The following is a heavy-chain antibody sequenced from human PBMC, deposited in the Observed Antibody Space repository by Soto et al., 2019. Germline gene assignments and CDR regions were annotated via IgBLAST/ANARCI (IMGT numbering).Heavy chain of an antibody. Sequence: QVQLQESGPGLVKPSQTLSLTCTVSGGSINTGGYYWGWIRHLPGQGLEWIGHIFYTGTAYYNPSLRSRVTVSIYTSANQFYLHMYSVTAADTAMYYCARRLDDTPETFFNGFEHWGQGILVTVSS. D-gene: IGHD2-15*01. CDR2: IFYTGTA. CDR1: GGSINTGGYY. V-gene: IGHV4-31*03. J-gene: IGHJ5*02. CDR3: ARRLDDTPETFFNGFEH.